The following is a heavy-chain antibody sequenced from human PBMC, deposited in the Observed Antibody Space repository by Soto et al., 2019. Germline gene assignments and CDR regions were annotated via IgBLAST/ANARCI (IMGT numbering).Heavy chain of an antibody. CDR2: IYPPDSDT. CDR3: ARLQASAGDNECTCDY. Sequence: WESLKISCKGSGYSFTSYWIGWVRHLPGKGLEWMRIIYPPDSDTRYSPPFQLQVTISAYKSISTAYLQWSSLKPPDTGMYYCARLQASAGDNECTCDYWGQGTLGTVSS. CDR1: GYSFTSYW. V-gene: IGHV5-51*01. D-gene: IGHD6-13*01. J-gene: IGHJ4*02.